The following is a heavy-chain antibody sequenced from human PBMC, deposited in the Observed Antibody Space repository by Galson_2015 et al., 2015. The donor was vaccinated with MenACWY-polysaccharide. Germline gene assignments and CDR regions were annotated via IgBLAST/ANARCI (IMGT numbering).Heavy chain of an antibody. D-gene: IGHD3-22*01. V-gene: IGHV3-30*02. Sequence: SLRLSCAASGFTFSNPGTHWVRQAPGKGLEWVAFLRCDGDTGFYTDSVTGRFTVSRDSYKNTFYLQMNSLGPEDTAIYYCAKPVVNYDTSGYDRMPGDYWGQGTLVTVSS. CDR2: LRCDGDTG. CDR3: AKPVVNYDTSGYDRMPGDY. J-gene: IGHJ4*02. CDR1: GFTFSNPG.